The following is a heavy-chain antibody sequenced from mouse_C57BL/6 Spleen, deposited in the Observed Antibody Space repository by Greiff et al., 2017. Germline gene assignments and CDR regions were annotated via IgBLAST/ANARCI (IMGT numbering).Heavy chain of an antibody. V-gene: IGHV5-4*01. CDR3: ARDGYYYAMDY. CDR1: GFTFSSYA. J-gene: IGHJ4*01. Sequence: EVKLMASGGGLVKPGGSLKLSCAASGFTFSSYAMSWVRQTPEKRLEWVATISDGGSYTYYPDNVKGRFTISRDNAKNNLYLQMSHLKSEDTAMYYCARDGYYYAMDYWGQGTSVTVSS. CDR2: ISDGGSYT.